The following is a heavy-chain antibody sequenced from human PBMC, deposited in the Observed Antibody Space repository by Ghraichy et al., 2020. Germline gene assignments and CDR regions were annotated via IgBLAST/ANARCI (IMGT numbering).Heavy chain of an antibody. CDR1: GGSISSSSYY. Sequence: GSLRLSCTVSGGSISSSSYYWGWIRQPPGKGLEWIGSIYYSGSTYYNPSLKSRVTISVDTSKNQFSLKLSSVTAADTAVYYCARLGYSYGLDYWGQGTLVTVSS. V-gene: IGHV4-39*01. CDR3: ARLGYSYGLDY. D-gene: IGHD5-18*01. CDR2: IYYSGST. J-gene: IGHJ4*02.